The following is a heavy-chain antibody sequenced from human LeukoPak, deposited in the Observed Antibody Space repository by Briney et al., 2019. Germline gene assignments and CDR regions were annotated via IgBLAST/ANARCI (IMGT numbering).Heavy chain of an antibody. J-gene: IGHJ6*03. CDR1: GYTVTEFS. CDR2: FDPEHGTT. CDR3: ARGSRLGELSLRYYYYMDV. V-gene: IGHV1-24*01. D-gene: IGHD3-16*02. Sequence: ASVKVSCKVSGYTVTEFSIHWVRQAPVKGLEWMGGFDPEHGTTVYAQKFQGRVTMTEDTSTETAYMELSSLRSEDTAVYYCARGSRLGELSLRYYYYMDVWGKGTTVTVSS.